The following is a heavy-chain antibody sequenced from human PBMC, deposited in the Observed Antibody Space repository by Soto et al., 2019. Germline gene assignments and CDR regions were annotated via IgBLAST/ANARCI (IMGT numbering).Heavy chain of an antibody. D-gene: IGHD2-15*01. J-gene: IGHJ4*02. CDR3: AKGAQQSLVVAANFDY. V-gene: IGHV3-9*01. CDR2: ISWNSGSI. Sequence: EVQLVESGGGLVQPGRSLRLSCAASGFTFDDYAMHWVRQAPGKGLEWVSGISWNSGSIGYADSVKGRFTISRDNAKNSLYLQMNSLRAEDTALYYCAKGAQQSLVVAANFDYWGQGTLVTVSS. CDR1: GFTFDDYA.